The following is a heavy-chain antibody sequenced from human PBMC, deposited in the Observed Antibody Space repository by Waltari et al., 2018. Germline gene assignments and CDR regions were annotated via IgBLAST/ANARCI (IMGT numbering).Heavy chain of an antibody. V-gene: IGHV4-39*01. CDR1: DDSISSGDYY. Sequence: QLQLQESGPGLLKHSGTLSLTCTVSDDSISSGDYYWGWIRQSPGKGPEWIGSVYYSGSTSYNTSLKRRVTISVDTSKKQFSLKLSSVTAADTAVYYCARLNLGATAANNWFDPWGQGTLVTVSS. J-gene: IGHJ5*02. D-gene: IGHD6-13*01. CDR3: ARLNLGATAANNWFDP. CDR2: VYYSGST.